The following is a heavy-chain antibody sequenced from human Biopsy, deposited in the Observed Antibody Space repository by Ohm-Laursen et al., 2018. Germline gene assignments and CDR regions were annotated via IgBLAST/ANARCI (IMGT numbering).Heavy chain of an antibody. J-gene: IGHJ4*02. V-gene: IGHV1-2*02. D-gene: IGHD6-19*01. CDR1: GYTFTGYH. CDR3: ALQSVAQMKNFDY. CDR2: ISPKSGGT. Sequence: SVKVSCKASGYTFTGYHVHWVRQAPGQGLEWMGWISPKSGGTNYAQKFQGNITMTKNTSMSTAYMEMSRPRSDDTAVYYCALQSVAQMKNFDYWGQGTLVTVSS.